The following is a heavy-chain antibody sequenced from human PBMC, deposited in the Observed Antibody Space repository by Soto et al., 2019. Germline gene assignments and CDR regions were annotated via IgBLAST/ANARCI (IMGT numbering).Heavy chain of an antibody. CDR3: ARDFNRRWFGELLYRFDY. CDR2: ISSSSSYI. J-gene: IGHJ4*02. Sequence: GGSLRLSCAASGFTFSSYSMNWVRPAPGKGLEWVSSISSSSSYIYYADSVKGRFTISRDNAKNSLYLQMNSLRAEDTAVYYCARDFNRRWFGELLYRFDYWGQGTLVTVSS. V-gene: IGHV3-21*01. D-gene: IGHD3-10*01. CDR1: GFTFSSYS.